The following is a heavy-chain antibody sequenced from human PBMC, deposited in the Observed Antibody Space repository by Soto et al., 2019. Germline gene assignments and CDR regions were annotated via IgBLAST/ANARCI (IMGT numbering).Heavy chain of an antibody. Sequence: ASVKVSCKASGGTFSSYTISWVRQAPGQGLEWMGRIIPILGIANYAQKFQGRVTITADKSTSTAYMELSSLRSEDTAVYYCARGVHCSSTSCYGEPFDYWGQGTLVTVSS. CDR1: GGTFSSYT. CDR2: IIPILGIA. V-gene: IGHV1-69*02. CDR3: ARGVHCSSTSCYGEPFDY. J-gene: IGHJ4*02. D-gene: IGHD2-2*01.